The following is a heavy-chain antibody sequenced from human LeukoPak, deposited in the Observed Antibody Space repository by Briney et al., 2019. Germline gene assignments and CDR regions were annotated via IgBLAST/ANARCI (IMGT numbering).Heavy chain of an antibody. CDR2: IYYSGTT. CDR3: AREIQLAAGTFYDY. V-gene: IGHV4-39*07. D-gene: IGHD6-13*01. J-gene: IGHJ4*02. CDR1: GGSVSSSSYY. Sequence: SETLSLTCTVSGGSVSSSSYYWGWIRQPPGKGLEWIGNIYYSGTTYYNPSLKSRVTISVDTSKNQFSLKLSSVTAADTAVYYCAREIQLAAGTFYDYWGQGTLVTVSS.